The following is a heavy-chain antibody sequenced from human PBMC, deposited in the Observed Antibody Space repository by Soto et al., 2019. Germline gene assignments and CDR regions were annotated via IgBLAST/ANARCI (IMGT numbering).Heavy chain of an antibody. CDR2: IIPLFGTP. Sequence: QVXLXQSGAEVXXPGSSVKVSCKASGXXFSTYAXXXXXXXXXQGLEWMGGIIPLFGTPNYAQRFQGRVTITADESTSTAYMELXRXXXEDTAVYYCARDRDDYGSGNYYNRIDFWGQGTLVTVSS. D-gene: IGHD3-10*01. J-gene: IGHJ4*02. CDR3: ARDRDDYGSGNYYNRIDF. V-gene: IGHV1-69*01. CDR1: GXXFSTYA.